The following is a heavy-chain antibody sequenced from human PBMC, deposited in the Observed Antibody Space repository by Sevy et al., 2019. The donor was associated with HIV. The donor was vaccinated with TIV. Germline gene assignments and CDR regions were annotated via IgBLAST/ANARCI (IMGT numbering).Heavy chain of an antibody. CDR2: NSAYNGNT. J-gene: IGHJ4*02. D-gene: IGHD3-22*01. CDR3: ARDPRGYYDSSGFLGY. CDR1: GYTFTSYG. V-gene: IGHV1-18*01. Sequence: ASVKVSCKASGYTFTSYGISWVRQAPGQGLEWMGWNSAYNGNTNYAQKLQGRVTMTTDTSTSTAYMELRSLRSDDTAVYYCARDPRGYYDSSGFLGYWGQGTLVTVSS.